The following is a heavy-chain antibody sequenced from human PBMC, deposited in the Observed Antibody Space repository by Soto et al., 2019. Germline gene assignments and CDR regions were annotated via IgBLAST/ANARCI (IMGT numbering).Heavy chain of an antibody. CDR2: ISYDGSNK. CDR1: GFTFSSYG. D-gene: IGHD5-12*01. Sequence: SLRLSCAASGFTFSSYGMHWVRQAPGKGLEWVAVISYDGSNKYYADSVKGRFTISRDNSKNTLYLQMNSLRAEDTAVYYCAKGRALRDGYNPFDYWGQGTLVTV. V-gene: IGHV3-30*18. CDR3: AKGRALRDGYNPFDY. J-gene: IGHJ4*02.